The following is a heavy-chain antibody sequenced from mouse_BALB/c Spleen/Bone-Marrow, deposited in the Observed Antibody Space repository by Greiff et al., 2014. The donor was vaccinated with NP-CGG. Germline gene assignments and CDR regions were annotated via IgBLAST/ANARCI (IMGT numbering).Heavy chain of an antibody. CDR3: ARRGISWFAY. CDR2: ILPGSGST. Sequence: LEESGAELMKPGASVKIFCKATGYTFSSYWIEWVKQRPGHGLEWIGEILPGSGSTNYNEKFKGKATFTADTSSNTAYMQLSSLTSEDSAVYYCARRGISWFAYWGQGTLVTVSA. V-gene: IGHV1-9*01. CDR1: GYTFSSYW. J-gene: IGHJ3*01.